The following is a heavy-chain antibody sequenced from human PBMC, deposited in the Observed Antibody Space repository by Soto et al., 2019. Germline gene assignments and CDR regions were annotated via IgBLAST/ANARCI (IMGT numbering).Heavy chain of an antibody. D-gene: IGHD2-21*02. Sequence: HPGGSLRLSCAASGFTFSIYAMMWVRQPPGKGQEWVAGMTGSGGDIRYADSVKGRFTISKDNSKNTLYLQMNSLRAEDMAMYYCAKDAVYGDGLWLAANWGQGTLVTVSS. CDR1: GFTFSIYA. CDR2: MTGSGGDI. J-gene: IGHJ4*02. CDR3: AKDAVYGDGLWLAAN. V-gene: IGHV3-23*01.